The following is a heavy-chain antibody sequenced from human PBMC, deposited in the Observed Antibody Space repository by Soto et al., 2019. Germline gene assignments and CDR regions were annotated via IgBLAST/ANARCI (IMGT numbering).Heavy chain of an antibody. J-gene: IGHJ4*02. CDR3: ARSHSFDGSIYHYYSDF. Sequence: PSETLSLTCTVSGGSIGSFYWSWIRQPPGGTLELIGYIYASGTTTYNPSLESRVTISVDMPNNEFSLDLTSVTAADTAVYYCARSHSFDGSIYHYYSDFSGQGTLVTLSS. D-gene: IGHD3-3*02. CDR2: IYASGTT. V-gene: IGHV4-59*01. CDR1: GGSIGSFY.